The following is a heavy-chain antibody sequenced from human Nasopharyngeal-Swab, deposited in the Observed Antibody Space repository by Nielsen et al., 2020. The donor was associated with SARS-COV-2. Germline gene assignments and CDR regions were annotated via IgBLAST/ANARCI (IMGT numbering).Heavy chain of an antibody. J-gene: IGHJ3*02. D-gene: IGHD5-18*01. CDR1: GFIFDNYV. CDR3: AREGGDSYGSGGAFDI. V-gene: IGHV3-23*01. CDR2: ISDEGDRT. Sequence: GESLKISCAASGFIFDNYVMHWVRQAPGKGLEWVSAISDEGDRTDYADSVKGRFTISRDNSKNTLYLQMNRLRPEDTAVYYCAREGGDSYGSGGAFDIWGQGTMVTVSS.